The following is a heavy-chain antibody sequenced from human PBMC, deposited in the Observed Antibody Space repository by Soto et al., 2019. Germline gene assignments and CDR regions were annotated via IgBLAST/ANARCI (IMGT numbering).Heavy chain of an antibody. CDR3: VIRAITATTSWGPFDV. CDR1: GFTFSSFV. J-gene: IGHJ3*01. D-gene: IGHD1-20*01. CDR2: VSPGGDVS. V-gene: IGHV3-23*01. Sequence: GGSLRLSCAASGFTFSSFVMNWVRQAPGKGLEWVSTVSPGGDVSHYTDSVKGRFTISRDNSRRTLHLQMGPLRAEDAAVYFCVIRAITATTSWGPFDVWGQGPVVTVSS.